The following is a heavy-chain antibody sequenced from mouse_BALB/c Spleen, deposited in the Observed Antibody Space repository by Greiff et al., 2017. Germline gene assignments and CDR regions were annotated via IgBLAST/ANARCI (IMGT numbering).Heavy chain of an antibody. CDR1: GFSLTSYG. V-gene: IGHV2-2*02. CDR2: IWSGGST. CDR3: ARNDRYDEGDYAMDY. D-gene: IGHD2-14*01. Sequence: QVQLQQSGPGLVQPSQSLSITCTVSGFSLTSYGVHWVRQSPGKGLEWLGVIWSGGSTDYNAAFISRLSISKDNPKSQVFFKMNSLQANDTAIYYCARNDRYDEGDYAMDYWGQGTSVTVSS. J-gene: IGHJ4*01.